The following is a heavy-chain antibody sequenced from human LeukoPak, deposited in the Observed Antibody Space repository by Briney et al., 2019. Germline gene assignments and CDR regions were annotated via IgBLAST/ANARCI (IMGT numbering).Heavy chain of an antibody. J-gene: IGHJ4*02. D-gene: IGHD3-10*01. Sequence: SETLSLTCTVSGGSISSYYWSWIRQPPGKGLEWIGYIYYSGSTNYNPSLKSRVTISVDASKNQFSLKLSSVTAADTAVYYCARAYYGSGSYDYWGQGTLVTVSS. CDR1: GGSISSYY. CDR3: ARAYYGSGSYDY. V-gene: IGHV4-59*01. CDR2: IYYSGST.